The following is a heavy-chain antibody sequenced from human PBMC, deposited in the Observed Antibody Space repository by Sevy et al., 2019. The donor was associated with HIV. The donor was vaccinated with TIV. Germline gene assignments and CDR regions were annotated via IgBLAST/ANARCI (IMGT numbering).Heavy chain of an antibody. J-gene: IGHJ6*02. CDR2: IWYDGSNK. CDR3: ARAGGGDNDPYYAMDV. CDR1: GFTFSIYG. D-gene: IGHD3-16*01. V-gene: IGHV3-33*01. Sequence: GGSLRLSCAASGFTFSIYGMHWVRQAPGKGLEWVAVIWYDGSNKYYADSVKGRFTISRDKSKNTLYLQMNSLGAEDTAVYYCARAGGGDNDPYYAMDVWGQGTTVTVSS.